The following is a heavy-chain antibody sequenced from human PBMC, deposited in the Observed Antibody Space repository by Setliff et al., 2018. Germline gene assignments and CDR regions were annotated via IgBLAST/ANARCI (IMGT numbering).Heavy chain of an antibody. CDR2: INPNSCDT. D-gene: IGHD3-10*01. CDR1: GYTFTAYY. Sequence: ASVKVSCKASGYTFTAYYMHWVRQAPGQGLEWMGWINPNSCDTNYAQNFQGRVTMTRDTSISTAYMELSRLRSDDTAVYHCARDFFYGSGSQAAGGMDVWGQGTTVTVSS. J-gene: IGHJ6*02. CDR3: ARDFFYGSGSQAAGGMDV. V-gene: IGHV1-2*02.